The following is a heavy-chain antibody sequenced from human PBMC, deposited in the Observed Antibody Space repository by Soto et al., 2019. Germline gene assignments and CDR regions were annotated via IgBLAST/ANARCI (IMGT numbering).Heavy chain of an antibody. CDR1: GYTFLNYG. Sequence: QGQLVQSAVEVKEPGASVKVSCKASGYTFLNYGIGWVRQAPGQGLEWMGWITVNSGNTNYPQKFQGRVTMTTDTSTNAGEMELRRLTSDDTAVYYCGRGLRGGWYYFDFWGPATLVTVSS. J-gene: IGHJ4*02. V-gene: IGHV1-18*01. CDR3: GRGLRGGWYYFDF. CDR2: ITVNSGNT. D-gene: IGHD3-16*01.